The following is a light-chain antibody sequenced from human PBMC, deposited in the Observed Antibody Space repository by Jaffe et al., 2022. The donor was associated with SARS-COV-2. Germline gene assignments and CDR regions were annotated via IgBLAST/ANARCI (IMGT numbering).Light chain of an antibody. CDR3: ASWDDSVSGWV. J-gene: IGLJ3*02. CDR2: RND. V-gene: IGLV1-47*01. Sequence: QSVLTQPPSASGTPGQRVTISCSGSSSNLGSNYVYWYQQLPGTAPKLLIYRNDQRPSGVPDRFSASKSGTSASLAISGPRSEDEADYYCASWDDSVSGWVFGGGTKLTVL. CDR1: SSNLGSNY.